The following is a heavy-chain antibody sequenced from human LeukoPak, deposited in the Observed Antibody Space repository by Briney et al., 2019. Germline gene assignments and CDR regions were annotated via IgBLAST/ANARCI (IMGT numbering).Heavy chain of an antibody. V-gene: IGHV4-39*07. J-gene: IGHJ6*04. Sequence: HSETLSLNCTVSGGSISDNGHFWAWIRQPPGKGLEGLAYIGSVYYSGTTHYSPSLQSRVTISGDTSKTQFSLKLSSVTAADTAVYYCARSYSEYSLPRYADVWGKGTTVTVSS. CDR3: ARSYSEYSLPRYADV. CDR2: VYYSGTT. D-gene: IGHD6-6*01. CDR1: GGSISDNGHF.